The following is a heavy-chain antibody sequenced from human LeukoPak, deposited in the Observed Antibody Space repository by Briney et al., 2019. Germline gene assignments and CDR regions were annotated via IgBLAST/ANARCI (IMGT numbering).Heavy chain of an antibody. V-gene: IGHV1-18*01. CDR1: GYTFTSYG. CDR3: ARVRAYSSSSVVGYYYYGMDV. CDR2: ISAYNGNT. J-gene: IGHJ6*02. Sequence: ASVKVSCKASGYTFTSYGISWVRQAPGQGLEWMGWISAYNGNTNYAQKFQGRVTITADESTSTAYMELSSLRSEDTAVYYCARVRAYSSSSVVGYYYYGMDVWGQGTTVTVSS. D-gene: IGHD6-6*01.